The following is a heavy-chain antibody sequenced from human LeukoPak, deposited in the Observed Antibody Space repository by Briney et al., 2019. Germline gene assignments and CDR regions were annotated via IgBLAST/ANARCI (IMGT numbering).Heavy chain of an antibody. V-gene: IGHV4-39*01. Sequence: ASETLSLTCAVSGDSISIQYDYWGWIRQPPGKGLEWIGSIYYSGITYYSPSLKSRVTISIDRSKNQFSLNLSSVTAADTAVYYCARHGYYYDRSGYYGSAATFYYWGQGTLVTVSS. D-gene: IGHD3-22*01. CDR2: IYYSGIT. CDR3: ARHGYYYDRSGYYGSAATFYY. CDR1: GDSISIQYDY. J-gene: IGHJ4*02.